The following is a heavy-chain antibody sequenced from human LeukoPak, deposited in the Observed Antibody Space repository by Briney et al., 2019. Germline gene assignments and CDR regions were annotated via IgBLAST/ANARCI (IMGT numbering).Heavy chain of an antibody. Sequence: PGGSLRLSCAASGFTFSSYGMSWVRQAPGKGLEWVSAISGSGGSTYYADSVKGRSTISRDNSKNTLYLQMNSLRAEDTAVYYCTRGWTYSGYVPDYWGQGTLVTVSS. CDR1: GFTFSSYG. CDR3: TRGWTYSGYVPDY. V-gene: IGHV3-23*01. D-gene: IGHD5-12*01. J-gene: IGHJ4*02. CDR2: ISGSGGST.